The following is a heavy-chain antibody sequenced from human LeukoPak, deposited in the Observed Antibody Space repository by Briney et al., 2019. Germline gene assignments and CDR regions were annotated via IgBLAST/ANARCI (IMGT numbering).Heavy chain of an antibody. D-gene: IGHD2/OR15-2a*01. CDR1: GFTFSTFA. CDR3: ATYRQVLLPFES. CDR2: IFPGGGEI. J-gene: IGHJ4*02. Sequence: GGSLRLSCEASGFTFSTFAMIWVRQPPGKGLEWVSSIFPGGGEIHYADSVRGRSTISRDNSKSTLSLQMNSLRAEDTAIYYCATYRQVLLPFESWGQGTLVTVSS. V-gene: IGHV3-23*01.